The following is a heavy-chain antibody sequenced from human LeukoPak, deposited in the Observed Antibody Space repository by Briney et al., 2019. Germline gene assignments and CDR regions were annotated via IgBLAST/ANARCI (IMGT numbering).Heavy chain of an antibody. D-gene: IGHD5-18*01. CDR2: LYSGGNT. CDR1: GLTVSSNY. Sequence: GGSLRLSCAASGLTVSSNYMSWVRQTPGKGLAWVSVLYSGGNTYYADSVKGRFTISRDNSKNMLFLQMNSLRAEDTAVYYCARVGRGDTYGYVDYWGQGTLVTVSS. CDR3: ARVGRGDTYGYVDY. J-gene: IGHJ4*02. V-gene: IGHV3-66*01.